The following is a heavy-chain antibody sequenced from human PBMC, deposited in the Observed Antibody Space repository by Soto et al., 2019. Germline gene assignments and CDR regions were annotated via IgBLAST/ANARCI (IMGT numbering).Heavy chain of an antibody. CDR2: IYHTGNT. V-gene: IGHV4-30-2*01. Sequence: QLQLQESGSGLVKPSQTLSLTCAVSGGSINSGGYSWNWIRQPPGQGLEWIGYIYHTGNTYYNPSLKSRVTISLDRSNNQFSLRLTSVTAADTAVYFCVRGYTGSDWSPYNYYGMDVWGQGTSVTVSS. CDR3: VRGYTGSDWSPYNYYGMDV. CDR1: GGSINSGGYS. D-gene: IGHD5-12*01. J-gene: IGHJ6*02.